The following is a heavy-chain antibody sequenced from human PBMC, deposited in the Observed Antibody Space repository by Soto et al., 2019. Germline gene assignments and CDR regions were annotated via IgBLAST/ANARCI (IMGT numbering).Heavy chain of an antibody. CDR1: GYTFTNNA. D-gene: IGHD1-26*01. V-gene: IGHV1-3*01. CDR3: ARRMGRSFDY. J-gene: IGHJ4*02. CDR2: IVSGDGAT. Sequence: QVQLVQSGAEVKDPGASVKVSCKASGYTFTNNAIHWVRQAPGQRLEWMGWIVSGDGATKYPQNFQGRVTITRDTSANTAYMDLTSLRTEDTAVDYCARRMGRSFDYWGQGTMVTVSS.